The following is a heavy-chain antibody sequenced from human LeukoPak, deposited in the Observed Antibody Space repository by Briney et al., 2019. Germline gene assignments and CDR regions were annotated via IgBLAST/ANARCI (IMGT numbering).Heavy chain of an antibody. CDR3: ARGGDAFDI. V-gene: IGHV3-30-3*01. CDR2: ISYDGSNK. Sequence: RPGGSLRLSCAASGFTFSSYAMHWVRQAPGKGLEWVAVISYDGSNKYYADSVKGRFTISRDNSKNTLYLQMNSLRAEDTAVYYCARGGDAFDIWGQGTMVTVSS. J-gene: IGHJ3*02. CDR1: GFTFSSYA.